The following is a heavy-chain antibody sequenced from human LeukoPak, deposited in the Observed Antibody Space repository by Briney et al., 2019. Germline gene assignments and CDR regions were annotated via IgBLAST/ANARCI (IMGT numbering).Heavy chain of an antibody. CDR2: IIPIFGTA. J-gene: IGHJ5*02. CDR1: GGTFSSYA. Sequence: SVKVSCKASGGTFSSYAISWVRQAPGQGLEWMGGIIPIFGTANYAQKFQGRVTITADESASTAYMELSSLRSEDTAVYYCAREVVWNGDWFDPWGQGTLVTVSS. D-gene: IGHD1-1*01. CDR3: AREVVWNGDWFDP. V-gene: IGHV1-69*13.